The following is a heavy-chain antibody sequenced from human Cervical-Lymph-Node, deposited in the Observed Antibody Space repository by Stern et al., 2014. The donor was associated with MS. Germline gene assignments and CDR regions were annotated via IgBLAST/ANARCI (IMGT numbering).Heavy chain of an antibody. V-gene: IGHV4-59*08. CDR2: IFYRGNP. CDR1: RGSINNYF. Sequence: QVQLQESGPGLVKPSETLSLTCTVARGSINNYFWSWIRQTPGRGLELLGSIFYRGNPDSTPSLESRFPIPLDMSRNQFSLKLTSLTAADTAVYYCARRHRNVPISGVLAKPDAFDVWGQGTMVAVSS. D-gene: IGHD3-3*01. J-gene: IGHJ3*01. CDR3: ARRHRNVPISGVLAKPDAFDV.